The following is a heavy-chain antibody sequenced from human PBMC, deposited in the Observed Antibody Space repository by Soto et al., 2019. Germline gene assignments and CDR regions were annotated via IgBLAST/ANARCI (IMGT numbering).Heavy chain of an antibody. CDR3: AKDILIGDSPRGYFDE. J-gene: IGHJ4*02. V-gene: IGHV3-23*01. CDR1: GFTFSNYA. CDR2: ISDSGGNT. Sequence: PGGSLRLSCAASGFTFSNYAMSWVRQAPGKGLEWVSIISDSGGNTYYADSVKGRFTISRDNSKNTVYLQMNSLRAEDTAIYFCAKDILIGDSPRGYFDEWGQGTLVTVSS. D-gene: IGHD7-27*01.